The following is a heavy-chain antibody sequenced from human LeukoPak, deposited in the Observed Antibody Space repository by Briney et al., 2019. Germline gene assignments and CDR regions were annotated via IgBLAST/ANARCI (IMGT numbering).Heavy chain of an antibody. CDR1: GGSISSGGYS. Sequence: PSQTLSLTCAVSGGSISSGGYSWSWIRQPPGKGLEWIGYIYHSGSTYYNPSLKSRVTISVDRSKNQFSLKLSSVTAADTAVYYCARVHQIPPDYGMDVWGQGTTVTVSS. CDR2: IYHSGST. D-gene: IGHD2-2*01. J-gene: IGHJ6*02. V-gene: IGHV4-30-2*01. CDR3: ARVHQIPPDYGMDV.